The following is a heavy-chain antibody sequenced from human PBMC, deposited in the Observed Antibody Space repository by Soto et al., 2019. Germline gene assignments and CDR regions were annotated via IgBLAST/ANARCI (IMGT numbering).Heavy chain of an antibody. D-gene: IGHD7-27*01. CDR2: IYYSGST. CDR1: GGSISSYY. J-gene: IGHJ4*02. Sequence: SETLSLTCTVSGGSISSYYWSWIRQPPGKGLEWIGYIYYSGSTNYNPSLKSRVTISVDTSKNQFSLKLSSVTAADTAVYYCARGWGREDFDYWGQGTLVTVSS. CDR3: ARGWGREDFDY. V-gene: IGHV4-59*01.